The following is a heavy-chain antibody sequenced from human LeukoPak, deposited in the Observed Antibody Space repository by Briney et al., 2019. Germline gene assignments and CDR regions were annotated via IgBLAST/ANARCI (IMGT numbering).Heavy chain of an antibody. J-gene: IGHJ4*02. D-gene: IGHD6-25*01. CDR2: TSTSYSGDT. CDR3: ARGERPGPDY. Sequence: SETLSLTCTVSGVSISSYYWSWIRQSPWKELEWIAYTSTSYSGDTNYNPFLESRVTISLDTSKNQFSLKLSSVTAADAAVYYCARGERPGPDYWGQGTLVTVSS. V-gene: IGHV4-59*01. CDR1: GVSISSYY.